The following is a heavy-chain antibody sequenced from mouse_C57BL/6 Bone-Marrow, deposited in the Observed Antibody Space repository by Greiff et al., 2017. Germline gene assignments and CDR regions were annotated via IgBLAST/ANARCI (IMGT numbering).Heavy chain of an antibody. CDR3: ARDRGPYYYGSSYGFAY. J-gene: IGHJ3*01. CDR1: GFTFSSYA. V-gene: IGHV5-4*01. Sequence: EVQLVESGGGLVKPGGSLKLSCAASGFTFSSYAMSWVRQTPEKRLEWVATISDGGSYAYYPDHVKGRFTISRDTAKNTLYLQMSHLKSEDAAMYYCARDRGPYYYGSSYGFAYWGQGTLVTVAA. D-gene: IGHD1-1*01. CDR2: ISDGGSYA.